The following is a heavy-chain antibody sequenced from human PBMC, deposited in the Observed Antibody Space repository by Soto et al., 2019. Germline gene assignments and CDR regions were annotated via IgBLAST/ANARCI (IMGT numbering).Heavy chain of an antibody. Sequence: QVQLQESGPGLVKPSQTLSLTCTVSGGSISSGGYYWSWIRQHPGKGLEWIGYIYYSGSTYYNPSLNSRVTMSVETSKNQFSLKLSSVTAADTAVYYCARYYGSGLFDYWGQGTLVTVSS. V-gene: IGHV4-31*03. CDR1: GGSISSGGYY. J-gene: IGHJ4*02. D-gene: IGHD3-10*01. CDR2: IYYSGST. CDR3: ARYYGSGLFDY.